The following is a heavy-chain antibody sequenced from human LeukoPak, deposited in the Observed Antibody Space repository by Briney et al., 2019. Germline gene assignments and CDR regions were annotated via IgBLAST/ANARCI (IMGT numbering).Heavy chain of an antibody. CDR3: ARVGVVVVPAATYDILTGYYSYYFDY. CDR1: GFTFSSYA. CDR2: ISGSGGST. J-gene: IGHJ4*02. V-gene: IGHV3-23*01. D-gene: IGHD3-9*01. Sequence: GGSLRLSCAASGFTFSSYAMSWVRQAPGKGLEWVSAISGSGGSTYYADSVKGRFTISRDNAKNSLYLQMNSLRAEDTAVYYCARVGVVVVPAATYDILTGYYSYYFDYWGQGTLVTVSS.